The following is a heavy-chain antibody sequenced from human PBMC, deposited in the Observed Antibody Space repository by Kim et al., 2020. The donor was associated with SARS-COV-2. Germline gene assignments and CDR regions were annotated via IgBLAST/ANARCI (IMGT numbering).Heavy chain of an antibody. V-gene: IGHV3-30*04. Sequence: GGSLRLSCTASGFTFSSHAMYWVRQAPGKGLEWLAVILYDGSKKYYADSVKGRFTISRNNSKNTLYLQMNSLRAEDTAVYYCGRSPYGYVPSGREFDYWGQGTLVTVSS. CDR2: ILYDGSKK. CDR3: GRSPYGYVPSGREFDY. J-gene: IGHJ4*02. D-gene: IGHD3-10*02. CDR1: GFTFSSHA.